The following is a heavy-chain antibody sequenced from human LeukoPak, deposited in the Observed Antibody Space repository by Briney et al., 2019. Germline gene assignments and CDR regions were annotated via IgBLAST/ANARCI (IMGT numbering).Heavy chain of an antibody. CDR1: GFTFSSNA. D-gene: IGHD3-3*01. CDR3: AKAHYDFWSGYPYFDY. J-gene: IGHJ4*02. Sequence: GASLRLSCAASGFTFSSNAMSWVRQAPEKGLEWVSAISDSGGTTYYADSVKGRFTISRDNSKNTLYLQMNSLRAEDTAVYHCAKAHYDFWSGYPYFDYWGQRMLVTVSS. V-gene: IGHV3-23*01. CDR2: ISDSGGTT.